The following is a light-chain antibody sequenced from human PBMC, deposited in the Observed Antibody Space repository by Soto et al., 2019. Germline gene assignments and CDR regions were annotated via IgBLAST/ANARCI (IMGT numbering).Light chain of an antibody. CDR3: QQRSNSFT. CDR1: QSVSTY. CDR2: DAS. V-gene: IGKV3-11*01. J-gene: IGKJ3*01. Sequence: EIVLTQSPPTLSLSAGERATLSCRASQSVSTYLAWYQQKPGQAPRLLIYDASNRAPGIPARFSGSGSGTDFTLTITSLEPEDFAVYYCQQRSNSFTFGPGTKVDIK.